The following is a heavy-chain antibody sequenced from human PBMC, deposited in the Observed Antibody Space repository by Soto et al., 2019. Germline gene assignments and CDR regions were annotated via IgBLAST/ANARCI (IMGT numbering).Heavy chain of an antibody. CDR1: GGSISSSSYY. J-gene: IGHJ3*02. CDR2: FYYSGST. D-gene: IGHD6-6*01. CDR3: ASLSGGAGAARHDAFDI. Sequence: SETLSLTCTVSGGSISSSSYYWGWIRQPPGKGLEWIGGFYYSGSTYYNPSLRSRVTIAAYTSTNQFSLKLSSVTAADTAVYYCASLSGGAGAARHDAFDIWGQGTMVTVSS. V-gene: IGHV4-39*01.